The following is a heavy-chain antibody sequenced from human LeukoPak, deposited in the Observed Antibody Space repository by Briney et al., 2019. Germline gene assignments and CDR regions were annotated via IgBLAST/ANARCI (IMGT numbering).Heavy chain of an antibody. J-gene: IGHJ4*02. V-gene: IGHV4-34*01. CDR3: ARGGKNIAARPAPFDY. CDR1: GGSFSGYY. Sequence: SETLSPTCAVYGGSFSGYYWSWIRQPPGKGLEWIGEINHSGSTNYNPSLKSRVTISVDTSKNQFSLKLSSVTAADTAVYYCARGGKNIAARPAPFDYWGQGTLVTVSS. CDR2: INHSGST. D-gene: IGHD6-6*01.